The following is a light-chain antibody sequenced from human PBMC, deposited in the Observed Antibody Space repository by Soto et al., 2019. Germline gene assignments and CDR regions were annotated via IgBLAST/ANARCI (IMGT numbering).Light chain of an antibody. CDR3: LQHDTYPYT. V-gene: IGKV1-17*01. CDR1: QGIRNA. CDR2: SAY. J-gene: IGKJ2*01. Sequence: DIQMTQSPSSLSASVGDRVTLTCRASQGIRNALAWYQKKPGKAPERLIYSAYIQESGVSSRFIGSGSGTAFSLNITSLQPEDLASYYWLQHDTYPYTFGQGTKLEIK.